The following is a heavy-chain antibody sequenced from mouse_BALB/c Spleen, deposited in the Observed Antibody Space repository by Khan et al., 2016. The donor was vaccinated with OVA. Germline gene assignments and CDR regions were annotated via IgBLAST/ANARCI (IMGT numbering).Heavy chain of an antibody. J-gene: IGHJ3*01. CDR3: VRGGAYCRNDDWFAY. CDR2: INPSNGYT. V-gene: IGHV1-4*01. D-gene: IGHD2-12*01. CDR1: GYTFTSYT. Sequence: QVQLQQSGAELARPGASVKMSCKASGYTFTSYTIHWIKLRPGQGLEWIGYINPSNGYTNYNQKFKDKATLTADKSSTTAYMQLSSLTSDDSAVYNCVRGGAYCRNDDWFAYWSQETLGTVSA.